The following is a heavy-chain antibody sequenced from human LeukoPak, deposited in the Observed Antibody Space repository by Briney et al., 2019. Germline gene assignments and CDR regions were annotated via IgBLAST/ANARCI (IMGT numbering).Heavy chain of an antibody. V-gene: IGHV3-9*01. Sequence: GGSLRLSCAASGFTFDDYAMHWVRQAPGKGLEWVSGISWNSGSIGYADSVKGRFTISRDNAKNSLYLQMNSLRAEDTALYYCAKDMGGGYYGSGSNIFDYWGQGTLVTVSS. D-gene: IGHD3-10*01. CDR3: AKDMGGGYYGSGSNIFDY. CDR2: ISWNSGSI. J-gene: IGHJ4*02. CDR1: GFTFDDYA.